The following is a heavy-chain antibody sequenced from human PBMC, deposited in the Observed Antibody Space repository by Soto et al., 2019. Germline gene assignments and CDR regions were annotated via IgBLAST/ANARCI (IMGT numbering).Heavy chain of an antibody. D-gene: IGHD6-13*01. CDR2: ISYTGTP. Sequence: PSETLSLTCTVSGDSINNYYWTWIRQPPGKRLEWIGYISYTGTPTYIPSLESRVTMSVDTSKNQFSLKLNSVNAADTAVYYCAKYRRTEAAGFTLDYWGRGTLVTVSS. V-gene: IGHV4-59*01. J-gene: IGHJ4*02. CDR3: AKYRRTEAAGFTLDY. CDR1: GDSINNYY.